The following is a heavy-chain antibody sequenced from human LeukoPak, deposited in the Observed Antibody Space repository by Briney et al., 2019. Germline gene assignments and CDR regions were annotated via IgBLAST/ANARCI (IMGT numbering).Heavy chain of an antibody. CDR2: ISGSGGST. V-gene: IGHV3-23*01. CDR3: AKDPGDGGHPGDAFDI. J-gene: IGHJ3*02. Sequence: PGGSLRLSCAASGFTFSSYAMSWVRQAPGKGLQWVSAISGSGGSTYYADSVKGRFTISRDNSKNTLYLQMNSLTAEDTAVYYCAKDPGDGGHPGDAFDIWGQGTMVTVSS. D-gene: IGHD4-23*01. CDR1: GFTFSSYA.